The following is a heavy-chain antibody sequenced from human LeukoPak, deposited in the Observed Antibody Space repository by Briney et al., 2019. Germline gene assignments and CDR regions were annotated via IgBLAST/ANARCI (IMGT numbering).Heavy chain of an antibody. D-gene: IGHD5-18*01. CDR3: ARDSNVDTAMVTLGY. Sequence: ASVKVSCKASGYTFTSYYMHWVRQAPGQGLEWMGIINPSGGSTSYAQKFQGRVTVTRDMSTSTVYMELSSLRSEDTAVYYCARDSNVDTAMVTLGYWGQGTLVTVSS. CDR1: GYTFTSYY. CDR2: INPSGGST. V-gene: IGHV1-46*01. J-gene: IGHJ4*02.